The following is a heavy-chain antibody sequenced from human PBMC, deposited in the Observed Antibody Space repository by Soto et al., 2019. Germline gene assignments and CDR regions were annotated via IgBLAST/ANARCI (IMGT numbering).Heavy chain of an antibody. V-gene: IGHV3-48*03. D-gene: IGHD3-3*02. CDR1: GFSLTNYE. J-gene: IGHJ6*02. CDR3: AGSRRNTHFWSDPQVGDGMDV. CDR2: ISSTSSTI. Sequence: EVQLVESGGGLVQPGGSLRLSCTVSGFSLTNYEMNWVRQAPGKGLEWISYISSTSSTIYYADSVKGRFTVSRDNAKKSLYLQINSLRAEDTAVYYCAGSRRNTHFWSDPQVGDGMDVWGRGTAVTVSS.